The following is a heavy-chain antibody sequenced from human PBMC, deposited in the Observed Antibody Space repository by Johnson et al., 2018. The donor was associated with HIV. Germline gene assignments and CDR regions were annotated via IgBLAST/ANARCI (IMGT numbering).Heavy chain of an antibody. CDR1: GFTFSSYA. CDR2: ISYDGSNK. Sequence: QVQLVESGGGLVKPGGSLRLSCAASGFTFSSYAMHWVRQAPGKGLEWVAVISYDGSNKYYADSVKGRFTISRDNSKNTLYLQMNSLRAEDTAVYYCAKDKDAFDIWGQGTMVTVSS. J-gene: IGHJ3*02. CDR3: AKDKDAFDI. V-gene: IGHV3-30-3*01.